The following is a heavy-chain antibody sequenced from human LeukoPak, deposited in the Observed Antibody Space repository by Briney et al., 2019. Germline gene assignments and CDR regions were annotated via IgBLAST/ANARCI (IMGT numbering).Heavy chain of an antibody. J-gene: IGHJ4*02. V-gene: IGHV1-8*02. CDR1: GYTFTGYY. CDR3: ARVSYGDYGPFDY. D-gene: IGHD4-17*01. CDR2: MNPNSGNT. Sequence: ASVKVSCKASGYTFTGYYMHWVRQATGQGLEWMGWMNPNSGNTGYAQKFQGRVTMTRNTSISTAYMELSSLRSEDTAVYYCARVSYGDYGPFDYWGQGTLVTVSS.